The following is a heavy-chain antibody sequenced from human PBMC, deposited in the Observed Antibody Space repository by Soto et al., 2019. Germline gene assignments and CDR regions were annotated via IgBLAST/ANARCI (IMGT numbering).Heavy chain of an antibody. Sequence: VGSLRLSWTASGFSRSPYTMRWVRQAPGKGLEWVSYMINSGNAVYYADSVRGRFTISRDIAKNSVYLQMNSLRVDDTAVYYCSRDEYGDVWGKGTTVTVSS. CDR1: GFSRSPYT. CDR2: MINSGNAV. CDR3: SRDEYGDV. V-gene: IGHV3-48*01. D-gene: IGHD4-17*01. J-gene: IGHJ6*04.